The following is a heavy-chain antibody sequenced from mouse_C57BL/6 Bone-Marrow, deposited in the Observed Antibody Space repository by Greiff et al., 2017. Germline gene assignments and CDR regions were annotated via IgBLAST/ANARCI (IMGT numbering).Heavy chain of an antibody. CDR1: GYTLTNYW. Sequence: QVQLQQSGAELVRPGTSVRMSCKSSGYTLTNYWIGLAKQRPAHGLGWIGDVYPGGGYTNYYEKFKGKATLTADKSSSTAYMQFSSLTSEDSAIDYCARGGTGGFDYWGQGTTLTVSS. CDR3: ARGGTGGFDY. V-gene: IGHV1-63*01. D-gene: IGHD4-1*01. CDR2: VYPGGGYT. J-gene: IGHJ2*01.